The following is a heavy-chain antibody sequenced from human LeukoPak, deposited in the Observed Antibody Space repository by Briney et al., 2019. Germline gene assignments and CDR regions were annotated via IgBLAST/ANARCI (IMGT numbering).Heavy chain of an antibody. V-gene: IGHV3-64*02. CDR3: ARGPNYSFYMDV. CDR2: ITANGGSK. CDR1: GFTFSDYT. J-gene: IGHJ6*03. Sequence: AGGSLRLSCAASGFTFSDYTMHWVRLAPGKRLEYVSAITANGGSKYHADSVRAGFTVSRDNSKNTLYLQMGSLRAEDTALYYCARGPNYSFYMDVWGKGTTVTVSS.